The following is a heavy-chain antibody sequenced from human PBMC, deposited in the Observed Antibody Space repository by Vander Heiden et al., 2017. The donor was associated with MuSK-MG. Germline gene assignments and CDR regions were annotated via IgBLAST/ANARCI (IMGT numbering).Heavy chain of an antibody. CDR1: GGSISSYY. CDR2: IYYSGST. J-gene: IGHJ2*01. D-gene: IGHD2-21*02. V-gene: IGHV4-59*01. Sequence: QVQLQESGPGLVKPSETLSLTCTASGGSISSYYWSWIRQPPGKGLEWIGYIYYSGSTNYNPSLKSRVTISVDTSKNQFSLKLSSVTAADTAVYYCARRDSSLWYFDLWGRGTLVTVSS. CDR3: ARRDSSLWYFDL.